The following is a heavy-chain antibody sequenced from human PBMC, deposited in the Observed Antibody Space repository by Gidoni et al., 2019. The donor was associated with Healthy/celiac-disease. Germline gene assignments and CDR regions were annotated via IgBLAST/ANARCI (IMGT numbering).Heavy chain of an antibody. V-gene: IGHV4-34*01. CDR3: ARVRTGTVGHYYYYYMDV. Sequence: QVQLQQWGAGLLKPSETLSRTCAVYGGSFSGYYWSWIRQPPGKGLEWIGEINHSGSTNYTPSLKSRVTISVDTSKNQFSLKLSSVTAADTAVYYCARVRTGTVGHYYYYYMDVWGKGTTVTVSS. CDR1: GGSFSGYY. D-gene: IGHD1-7*01. J-gene: IGHJ6*03. CDR2: INHSGST.